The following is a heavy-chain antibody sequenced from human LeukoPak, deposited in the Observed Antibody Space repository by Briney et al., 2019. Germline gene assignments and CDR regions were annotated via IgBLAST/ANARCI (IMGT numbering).Heavy chain of an antibody. CDR3: AKEEYYYDSSSGFDY. Sequence: PGGSLRPSCAASGFTFSSYGMHWVRQAPGKGLEWVAFIRYDGSNKYYADSVKGRFTISRDNSKNTLYLQMNSLRAEDTAVYYCAKEEYYYDSSSGFDYWGQGTLVTVSS. D-gene: IGHD3-22*01. CDR2: IRYDGSNK. J-gene: IGHJ4*02. CDR1: GFTFSSYG. V-gene: IGHV3-30*02.